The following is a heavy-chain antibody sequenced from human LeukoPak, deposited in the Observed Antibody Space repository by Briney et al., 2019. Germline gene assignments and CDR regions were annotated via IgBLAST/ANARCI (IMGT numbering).Heavy chain of an antibody. J-gene: IGHJ4*02. D-gene: IGHD2-2*01. V-gene: IGHV1-3*01. Sequence: ASVKVSCKASGYTFTSYGISWVRQAPGQGLEWMGWINAGNGNTKYSQKFQGRVTITRDTSASTAYMELSSLRSEDTAVYYCARGYCSSTSCYAIDYWGQGTLVTVSS. CDR2: INAGNGNT. CDR1: GYTFTSYG. CDR3: ARGYCSSTSCYAIDY.